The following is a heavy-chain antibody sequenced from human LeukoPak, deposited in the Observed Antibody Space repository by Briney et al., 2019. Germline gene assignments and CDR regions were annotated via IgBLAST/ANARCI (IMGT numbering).Heavy chain of an antibody. Sequence: PGGSLRLSCVASGFTFEDYAMHWVRLAPGKGLEWVSGINWNSGSIGYADSVKGRFTISRDNAKNSLYLQINSLRTEDTALYYCTKGEYYSDNDGYYYDNAFDIWGQGTMVTVS. CDR1: GFTFEDYA. CDR2: INWNSGSI. D-gene: IGHD3-22*01. V-gene: IGHV3-9*01. J-gene: IGHJ3*02. CDR3: TKGEYYSDNDGYYYDNAFDI.